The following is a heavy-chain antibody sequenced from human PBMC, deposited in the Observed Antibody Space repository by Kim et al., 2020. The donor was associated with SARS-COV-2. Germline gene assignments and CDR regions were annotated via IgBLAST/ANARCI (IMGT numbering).Heavy chain of an antibody. V-gene: IGHV1-69*13. CDR3: ARGWSGHYGSGSYYNRSPLMWNWFDP. CDR1: GGTFSSYA. D-gene: IGHD3-10*01. Sequence: SVKVSCKASGGTFSSYAISWVRQAPGQGLEWMGGIIPIFGTANYAQKFQGRVTITADESTSTAYMELSSLRSEDTAVYYCARGWSGHYGSGSYYNRSPLMWNWFDPWGQGTLVTVSS. CDR2: IIPIFGTA. J-gene: IGHJ5*02.